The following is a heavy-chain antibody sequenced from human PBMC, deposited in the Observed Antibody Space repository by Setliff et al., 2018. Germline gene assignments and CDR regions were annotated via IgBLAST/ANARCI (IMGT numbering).Heavy chain of an antibody. D-gene: IGHD2-15*01. CDR1: GGTFSSYA. J-gene: IGHJ6*03. CDR2: IIPMFGTT. CDR3: XXXXXCSGGICHRGFHHYMDV. V-gene: IGHV1-69*13. Sequence: ASVKVSCKASGGTFSSYAIDWVRQAPGQGLEWMGGIIPMFGTTNYAQRFRGRVTITAXXXTTTAYXXXXXXXXXXXXXXXXXXXXXCSGGICHRGFHHYMDVWGKVTTVTVSS.